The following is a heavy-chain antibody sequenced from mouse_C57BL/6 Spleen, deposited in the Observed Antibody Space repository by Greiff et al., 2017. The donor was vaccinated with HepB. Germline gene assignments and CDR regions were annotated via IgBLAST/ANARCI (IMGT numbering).Heavy chain of an antibody. CDR2: IDPSDSYT. Sequence: QVQLQQSGAELVKPGASVKLSCKASGYTFTSYWMQWVKQRPGQGLEWIGEIDPSDSYTNYNQKFKGKATLTVDTSSSTAYMQLSSLTSEDSAVYYCARWDYGSKAWFAYWGQGTLVTVSA. CDR3: ARWDYGSKAWFAY. J-gene: IGHJ3*01. CDR1: GYTFTSYW. V-gene: IGHV1-50*01. D-gene: IGHD1-1*01.